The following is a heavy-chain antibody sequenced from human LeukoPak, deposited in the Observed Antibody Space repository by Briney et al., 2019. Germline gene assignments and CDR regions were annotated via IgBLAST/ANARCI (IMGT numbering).Heavy chain of an antibody. CDR3: ARYCGGDCSTDWYFDL. V-gene: IGHV4-34*01. CDR2: INHSGST. Sequence: PSETLSLTCAVYGGSFSGYYWSWIRQPPGKGLEWIGEINHSGSTNYNPSLKSRVTISVDTSKNQFSLKLSSVTAADTAVYYCARYCGGDCSTDWYFDLWGRGTLVTVSS. J-gene: IGHJ2*01. D-gene: IGHD2-21*02. CDR1: GGSFSGYY.